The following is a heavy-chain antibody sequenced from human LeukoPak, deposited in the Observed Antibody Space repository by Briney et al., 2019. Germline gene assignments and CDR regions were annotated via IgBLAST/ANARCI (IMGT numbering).Heavy chain of an antibody. CDR3: AKDLSALLPGAHNYMDV. CDR1: GFTFDDYA. CDR2: ISWNSGSI. D-gene: IGHD3-3*02. Sequence: PGRSLRLSCAASGFTFDDYAMHWVRQAPGKGLEWVSGISWNSGSIGYADSVKGRFTISRDNAKNSLYLQMNSLRAEDMALYYCAKDLSALLPGAHNYMDVWGKGTTVTISS. V-gene: IGHV3-9*03. J-gene: IGHJ6*03.